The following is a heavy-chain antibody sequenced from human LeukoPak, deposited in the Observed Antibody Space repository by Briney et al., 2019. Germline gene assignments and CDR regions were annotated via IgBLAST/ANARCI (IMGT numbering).Heavy chain of an antibody. Sequence: GGSLRLSCAASGSTFSDYYMGWIRQAPRKGLEWVSYIRGSGGDIHYADSVKGRFTISRDNAKSSLYLQMNSLRAEDTAVYYCARDIVAAGLFFDYWGQGTLVTVSS. J-gene: IGHJ4*02. V-gene: IGHV3-11*04. D-gene: IGHD6-13*01. CDR2: IRGSGGDI. CDR1: GSTFSDYY. CDR3: ARDIVAAGLFFDY.